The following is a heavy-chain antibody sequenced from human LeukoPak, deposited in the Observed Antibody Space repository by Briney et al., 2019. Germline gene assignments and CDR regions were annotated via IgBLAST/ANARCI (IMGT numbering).Heavy chain of an antibody. D-gene: IGHD4-17*01. V-gene: IGHV4-34*01. CDR1: GGSFSGYY. CDR3: ARGSISGRTTVQYFDY. Sequence: SETLSLTCAVYGGSFSGYYWSWIRRPPGKGLEWIGEINHSGSTNYNPSLKSRVTISVDTSKNQFSLKLSSVTAADTAVYYCARGSISGRTTVQYFDYWGQGTLVTVSS. J-gene: IGHJ4*02. CDR2: INHSGST.